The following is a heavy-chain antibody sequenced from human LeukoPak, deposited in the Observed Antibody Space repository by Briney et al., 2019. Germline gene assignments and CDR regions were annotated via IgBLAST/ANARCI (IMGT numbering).Heavy chain of an antibody. CDR2: ICPDGTVT. D-gene: IGHD6-13*01. CDR1: GFTFSTYC. V-gene: IGHV3-74*01. J-gene: IGHJ4*02. CDR3: AKVAAASQIGDY. Sequence: GGSLRLSCAASGFTFSTYCMHWVRQAPGKGPMWVSRICPDGTVTNYADSVKARFIISRDNARNTVYLQMNSLRAEDTAVYYCAKVAAASQIGDYWGQGTLVTVSS.